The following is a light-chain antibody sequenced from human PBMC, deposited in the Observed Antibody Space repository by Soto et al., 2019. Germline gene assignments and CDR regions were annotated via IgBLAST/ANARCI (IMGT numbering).Light chain of an antibody. CDR2: YDS. J-gene: IGLJ3*02. CDR1: NIGSKS. Sequence: SYVLTQPPSVSVAPGKTARITCGGNNIGSKSVHWYQQKPDQAPVLVIYYDSDRPSGIPERFSGSNSGNTATLTISRVEAGDEGDYYCRVWDNSDDHVVFGGGTKLTVL. CDR3: RVWDNSDDHVV. V-gene: IGLV3-21*04.